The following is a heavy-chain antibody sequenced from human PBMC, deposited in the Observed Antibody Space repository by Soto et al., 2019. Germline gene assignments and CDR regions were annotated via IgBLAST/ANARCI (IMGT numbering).Heavy chain of an antibody. Sequence: GGSLRLSCAASGFTFSTYAMHWVRQAPGKGLEWVAVISYDGSNKYYADSVEGRFTISRDTSKNTLYLQMNSLRAEDTAVYYCASDLVGASDSYGLDVWGQGTPVTVSS. D-gene: IGHD1-26*01. CDR3: ASDLVGASDSYGLDV. V-gene: IGHV3-30*04. J-gene: IGHJ6*02. CDR2: ISYDGSNK. CDR1: GFTFSTYA.